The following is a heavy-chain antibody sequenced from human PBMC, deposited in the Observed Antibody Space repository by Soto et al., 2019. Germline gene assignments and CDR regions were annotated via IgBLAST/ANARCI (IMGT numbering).Heavy chain of an antibody. CDR3: ARGNVDIVTTTWFDP. J-gene: IGHJ5*02. D-gene: IGHD5-12*01. CDR1: GGSISSGGYS. V-gene: IGHV4-30-2*01. CDR2: IYESGSI. Sequence: SETLSLTCAVSGGSISSGGYSWSWIRQTPGKGLEWIGYIYESGSIYYNPSLKSRVTISVDRSKNQFSLNLSSVTAADTAVYYCARGNVDIVTTTWFDPWGQGTLVTVSS.